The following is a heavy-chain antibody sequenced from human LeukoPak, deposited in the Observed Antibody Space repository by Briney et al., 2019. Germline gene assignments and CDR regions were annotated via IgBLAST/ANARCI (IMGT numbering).Heavy chain of an antibody. CDR1: GYSISSGYY. V-gene: IGHV4-38-2*01. Sequence: SETLSLTCAVSGYSISSGYYWGWIRPPPGKGLEGIGSIYHSGSTYYNPSLMSRVTISVDTSKNQFSLRLSSVTAADTAVYYCARSKSSSWYFDYWGQGTLVPVSS. CDR2: IYHSGST. J-gene: IGHJ4*02. D-gene: IGHD6-13*01. CDR3: ARSKSSSWYFDY.